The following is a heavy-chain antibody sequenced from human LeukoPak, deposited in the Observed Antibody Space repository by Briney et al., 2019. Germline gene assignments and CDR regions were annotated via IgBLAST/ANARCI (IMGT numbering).Heavy chain of an antibody. D-gene: IGHD2-2*01. CDR3: YICSSTSCYRY. CDR2: IHDRGDT. V-gene: IGHV4-39*01. Sequence: SETLSLTCSVSGGSISSNSYYWGWIRQPPGEGLEWIGSIHDRGDTYYNPSLKSRITISVDTSKNQFSLKLTSVTAADTAVDYCYICSSTSCYRYWGQGTLVTVSS. J-gene: IGHJ4*02. CDR1: GGSISSNSYY.